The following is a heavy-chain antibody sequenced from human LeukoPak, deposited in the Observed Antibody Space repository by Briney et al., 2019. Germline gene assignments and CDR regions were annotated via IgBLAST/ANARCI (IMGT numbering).Heavy chain of an antibody. CDR1: GFTFSSHW. CDR2: INSDGSST. Sequence: GGSLRLSCAASGFTFSSHWMHWVRQAPGRGLVWVSRINSDGSSTSYADSVKGRFTISRDNAKNTLYLQMNSLRAEDTAVYYCAREGLSGYYLNWFDPWGQGTLVTISS. J-gene: IGHJ5*02. CDR3: AREGLSGYYLNWFDP. D-gene: IGHD3-22*01. V-gene: IGHV3-74*01.